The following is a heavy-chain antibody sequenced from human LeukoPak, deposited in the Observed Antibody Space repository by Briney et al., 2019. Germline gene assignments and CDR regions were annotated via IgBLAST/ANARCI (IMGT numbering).Heavy chain of an antibody. V-gene: IGHV3-21*01. CDR1: GFTFSSCS. J-gene: IGHJ4*02. Sequence: GVSVRLSCAASGFTFSSCSINCVRDARRKRLEGVLAISSSSSYRYYAVAVERRFTISEDHAKNRLYLQMNSLRAEDTAVYYCARDSEWAAAAVDYWGPGTLVTVSP. CDR2: ISSSSSYR. CDR3: ARDSEWAAAAVDY. D-gene: IGHD6-13*01.